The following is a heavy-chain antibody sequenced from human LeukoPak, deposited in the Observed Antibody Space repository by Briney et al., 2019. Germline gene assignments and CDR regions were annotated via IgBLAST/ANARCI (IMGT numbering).Heavy chain of an antibody. J-gene: IGHJ4*02. CDR1: GFTLRSYA. V-gene: IGHV3-23*01. Sequence: GGSLRLSCAASGFTLRSYAMSWVRQAPGKGLEWVSGISGSGGSAYYADSVKGRFTISKDNSKNTLYMQINSLRAEDTAVYYCAKGRLVGATSFDYWGQGTLVTVSS. CDR3: AKGRLVGATSFDY. D-gene: IGHD1-26*01. CDR2: ISGSGGSA.